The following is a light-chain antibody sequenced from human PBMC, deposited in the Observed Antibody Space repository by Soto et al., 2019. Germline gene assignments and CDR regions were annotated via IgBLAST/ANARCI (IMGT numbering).Light chain of an antibody. CDR1: QSVSSY. CDR3: QQRSNWPT. Sequence: EIVLTQSPATLSLSPGERATLSCMASQSVSSYLAWYQQKPGQAPRLLIYDASNRATGIPARFSGSGSGTDFTLIISSLEPEDFAVYYCQQRSNWPTFGQGTRLEIK. CDR2: DAS. J-gene: IGKJ5*01. V-gene: IGKV3-11*01.